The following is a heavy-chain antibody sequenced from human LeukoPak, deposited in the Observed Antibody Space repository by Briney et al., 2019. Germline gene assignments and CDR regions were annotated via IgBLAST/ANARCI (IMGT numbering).Heavy chain of an antibody. CDR2: ISSSSTI. CDR3: ARSFNH. V-gene: IGHV3-48*02. J-gene: IGHJ1*01. CDR1: GFTFSNYS. Sequence: PGGSLRLSCAASGFTFSNYSMNWVRQAPGKGLEWVSYISSSSTIYYADSVKGRFTISRDNAKNSLYLQMNSLRDEDTALYYCARSFNHWGQGALVTVSS.